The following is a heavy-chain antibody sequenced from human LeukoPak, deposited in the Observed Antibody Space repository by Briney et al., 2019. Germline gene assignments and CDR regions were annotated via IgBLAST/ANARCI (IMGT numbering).Heavy chain of an antibody. D-gene: IGHD3-9*01. V-gene: IGHV3-30*02. Sequence: PGGSLRLSCTASGVTISSNDMHWVRQAPAKGLEGGTVVRYDERDKYYADSVKGRFTISRDNSKNTLYLQMNSLRAEDTAVYYCAKGISNGLDIWGQGTLVTVPS. CDR2: VRYDERDK. CDR3: AKGISNGLDI. CDR1: GVTISSND. J-gene: IGHJ4*02.